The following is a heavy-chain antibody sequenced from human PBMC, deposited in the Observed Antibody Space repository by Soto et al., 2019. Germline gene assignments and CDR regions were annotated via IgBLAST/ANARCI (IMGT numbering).Heavy chain of an antibody. CDR3: TRGVSNACDI. V-gene: IGHV3-7*05. CDR1: EFTFSNYW. J-gene: IGHJ3*02. CDR2: IKQDGNEK. Sequence: SLRLSCAASEFTFSNYWMNWVRQAPGKGLEWVANIKQDGNEKYYVDSVEGRFTISRDNAKNSLYLQMNSLRAEDTAVYYCTRGVSNACDIWGQGTMVTVSS.